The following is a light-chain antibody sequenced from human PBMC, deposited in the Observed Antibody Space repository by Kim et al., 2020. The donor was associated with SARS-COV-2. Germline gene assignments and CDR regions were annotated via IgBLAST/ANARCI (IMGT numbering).Light chain of an antibody. Sequence: EIVLTQSPGPLSLSPGERATLSCRANHRVSANFLAWYQQKPGQAPRLLIYGASSRATGIPDRFSGTGSETDFTLTISRLEPEDFAVYYCHQYATSPTTFGQGTKVDIK. J-gene: IGKJ1*01. CDR3: HQYATSPTT. CDR1: HRVSANF. V-gene: IGKV3-20*01. CDR2: GAS.